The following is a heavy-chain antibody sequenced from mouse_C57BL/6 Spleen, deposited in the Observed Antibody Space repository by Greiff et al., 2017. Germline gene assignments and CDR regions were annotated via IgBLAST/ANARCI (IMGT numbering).Heavy chain of an antibody. CDR2: IDPETGGT. J-gene: IGHJ1*03. CDR3: TRQVHFDV. Sequence: QVHVKQSGAELVRPGASVTLSCKASGYTFTDYEMHWVKQTPVHGLEWIGAIDPETGGTAYNQKFKGKAMLTADKSSSTAYMELRSLTSEDSAVYYCTRQVHFDVWGTGTTVTVSS. V-gene: IGHV1-15*01. CDR1: GYTFTDYE.